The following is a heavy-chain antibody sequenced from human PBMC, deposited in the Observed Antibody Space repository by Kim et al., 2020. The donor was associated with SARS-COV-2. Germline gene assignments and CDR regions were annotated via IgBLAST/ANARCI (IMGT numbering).Heavy chain of an antibody. Sequence: TTNYNPSLKSRVTMSVDTSKNQFSLKLSSVTAADTAVYYCARDDGFTRDPWGQGTLVTVSS. CDR3: ARDDGFTRDP. CDR2: TT. J-gene: IGHJ5*02. V-gene: IGHV4-4*07. D-gene: IGHD3-10*01.